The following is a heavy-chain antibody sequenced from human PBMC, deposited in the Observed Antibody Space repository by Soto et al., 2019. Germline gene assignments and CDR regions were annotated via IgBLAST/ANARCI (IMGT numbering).Heavy chain of an antibody. D-gene: IGHD2-15*01. V-gene: IGHV4-30-4*01. CDR3: AGFSEVAATEINWFDR. CDR2: IYYSGST. CDR1: GASINSGDYY. J-gene: IGHJ5*02. Sequence: SETLSLTCAVSGASINSGDYYWSWIRHPPGKGLEWIGYIYYSGSTYYNPSLKSRVTISVDTSKNQFSLKLSSVTAADTAVYYCAGFSEVAATEINWFDRWGQGTLVTVSS.